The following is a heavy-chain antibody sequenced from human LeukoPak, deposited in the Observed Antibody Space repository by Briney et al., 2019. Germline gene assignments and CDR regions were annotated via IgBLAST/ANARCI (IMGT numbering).Heavy chain of an antibody. J-gene: IGHJ4*02. CDR1: GFTFDDYA. CDR2: ISWNSGSI. Sequence: GGSLRLSCAASGFTFDDYAMHWVRQAPGKGLEWVSGISWNSGSIGYADSVKGRFTISRDNAKNSLYLQMNSLRAEDTALYYCTKDKELGGYSSSWSPFDYWGQGTLVTVSS. D-gene: IGHD6-13*01. CDR3: TKDKELGGYSSSWSPFDY. V-gene: IGHV3-9*01.